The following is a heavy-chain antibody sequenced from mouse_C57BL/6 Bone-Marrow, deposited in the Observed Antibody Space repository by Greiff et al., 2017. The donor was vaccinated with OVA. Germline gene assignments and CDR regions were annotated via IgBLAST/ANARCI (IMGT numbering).Heavy chain of an antibody. D-gene: IGHD2-10*01. Sequence: EVNLVESGGDLVKPGGSLKLSCAASGFTFSSYGMSWVRQTPDKRLEWVATISSGGSYTYYPDSVKGRFTISRDNAKNTLYLQMSSLKSEDTAMYYCARSRLLLFAYWGQGTLVTVSA. J-gene: IGHJ3*01. V-gene: IGHV5-6*01. CDR2: ISSGGSYT. CDR3: ARSRLLLFAY. CDR1: GFTFSSYG.